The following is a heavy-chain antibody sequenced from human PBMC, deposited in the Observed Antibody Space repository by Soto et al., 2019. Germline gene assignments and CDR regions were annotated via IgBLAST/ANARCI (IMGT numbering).Heavy chain of an antibody. CDR3: ARRRQLGGTFFFDY. CDR2: IYYSGST. CDR1: GGSIGGYY. Sequence: SETLSVTCTVLGGSIGGYYWSWIRQPPGKGLEWIGYIYYSGSTNYNPSLKSRVTISVDTSKNQFSLRLSSVTAADTAVYYCARRRQLGGTFFFDYWGQGALVTVSS. D-gene: IGHD3-10*01. J-gene: IGHJ4*02. V-gene: IGHV4-59*01.